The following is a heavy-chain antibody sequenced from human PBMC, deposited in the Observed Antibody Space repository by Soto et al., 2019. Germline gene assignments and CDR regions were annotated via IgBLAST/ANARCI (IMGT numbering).Heavy chain of an antibody. D-gene: IGHD3-16*01. Sequence: QVPLVQSGPEVKKPGASVTVSCKTSGYTPTNYDIGWVRQAPGQGLEWMGWISAYNGNRNSAQKLQGRLTMTTDTPTKPADMELRSLRSDDTSVYFWARALYRRGTYCAFDNWGQGTLVTVSS. V-gene: IGHV1-18*01. J-gene: IGHJ4*02. CDR3: ARALYRRGTYCAFDN. CDR1: GYTPTNYD. CDR2: ISAYNGNR.